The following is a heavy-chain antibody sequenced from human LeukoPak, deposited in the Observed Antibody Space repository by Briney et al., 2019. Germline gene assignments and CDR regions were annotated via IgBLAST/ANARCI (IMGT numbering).Heavy chain of an antibody. J-gene: IGHJ4*02. CDR2: INPNSGGT. Sequence: GASVKVPCKASGYTFTGYYMHWVRQAPGQGLEWMGWINPNSGGTNYAQKFQGRVTMTRDTSISTAYMELSRLRSDDTAVYYCARGVVVVAATGLFDYWGQGTLVTVSS. D-gene: IGHD2-15*01. V-gene: IGHV1-2*02. CDR3: ARGVVVVAATGLFDY. CDR1: GYTFTGYY.